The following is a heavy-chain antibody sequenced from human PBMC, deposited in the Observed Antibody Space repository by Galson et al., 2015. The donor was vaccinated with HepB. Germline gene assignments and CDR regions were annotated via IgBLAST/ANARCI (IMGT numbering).Heavy chain of an antibody. J-gene: IGHJ3*02. CDR3: ARETTHDAFDI. D-gene: IGHD1-1*01. CDR1: GFTFMNYA. CDR2: INDGGGTT. Sequence: SLRLSCAGSGFTFMNYAMTWVRQAPGKGLEWVSSINDGGGTTYYADSVKGRFTISRDNSKNTLYLQMNSLRAEDTAVYYCARETTHDAFDIWGQGTMVTVSS. V-gene: IGHV3-23*01.